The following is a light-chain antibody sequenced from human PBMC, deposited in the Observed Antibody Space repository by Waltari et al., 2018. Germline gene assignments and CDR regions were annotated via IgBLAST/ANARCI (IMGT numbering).Light chain of an antibody. V-gene: IGLV2-14*01. CDR1: SSDVGAFDS. J-gene: IGLJ1*01. Sequence: QSALTQPASVSGSPGQSITISCTGTSSDVGAFDSVSWYHQHPGKAPQLVLYEVIRRPSGISDRFSGTKSDNTAALTIFDLQPEDEADYYCSSFTTRSTYAFGAGTKV. CDR2: EVI. CDR3: SSFTTRSTYA.